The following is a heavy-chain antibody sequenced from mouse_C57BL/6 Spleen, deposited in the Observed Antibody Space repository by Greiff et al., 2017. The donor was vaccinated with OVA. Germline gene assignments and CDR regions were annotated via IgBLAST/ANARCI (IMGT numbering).Heavy chain of an antibody. CDR3: ARRITTVVANYYAMDY. J-gene: IGHJ4*01. CDR1: GFTFSDYG. Sequence: EVQRVESGGGLVKPGGSLKLSCAASGFTFSDYGMHWVRQAPEKGLEWVAYISSGSSTIYYADTVKGRLTISRDNAKNTLFLQMTSLRSEDTSMYYCARRITTVVANYYAMDYWGQGTSVTVSS. V-gene: IGHV5-17*01. CDR2: ISSGSSTI. D-gene: IGHD1-1*01.